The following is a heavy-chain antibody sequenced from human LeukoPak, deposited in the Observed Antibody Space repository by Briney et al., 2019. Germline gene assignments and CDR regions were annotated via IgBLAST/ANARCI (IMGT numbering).Heavy chain of an antibody. Sequence: QPGGSLRLSCAASGFTFRTYSMNWVRQAPGEGLEWVSAISGSGGSTYYADSVKGRFTISRDNSKNTLYLQMNSLRAEDTAVYYCAKQYGGNSYWVFDYWGQGTLVTVSS. CDR1: GFTFRTYS. D-gene: IGHD4-23*01. CDR2: ISGSGGST. J-gene: IGHJ4*02. CDR3: AKQYGGNSYWVFDY. V-gene: IGHV3-23*01.